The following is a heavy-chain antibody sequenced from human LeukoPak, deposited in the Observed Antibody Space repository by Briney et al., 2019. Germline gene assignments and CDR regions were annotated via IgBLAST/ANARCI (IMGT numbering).Heavy chain of an antibody. Sequence: ASVKVSCKASGYTFTGYYMHWVRQAPGQGLEWMGRINPNSGGTNYAQKFQGRVTMTRDTSISTAYMELSRLRSDDTAVYYCARPCSSTSCQFYDAFDIWGQGTMVTVSS. CDR3: ARPCSSTSCQFYDAFDI. D-gene: IGHD2-2*01. CDR1: GYTFTGYY. J-gene: IGHJ3*02. V-gene: IGHV1-2*06. CDR2: INPNSGGT.